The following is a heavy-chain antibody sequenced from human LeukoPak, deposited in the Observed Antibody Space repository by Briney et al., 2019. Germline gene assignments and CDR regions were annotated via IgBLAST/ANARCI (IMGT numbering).Heavy chain of an antibody. J-gene: IGHJ4*02. Sequence: GASVKVSCKASGGTFSSYAISWVRQAPGQGLEWMGGIIPIFGTANYAQKFQGRVTITTDESTSTAYMELSSLRSEDTAVYYCARARRSIAAAGTSRYFDYWGQGTLVTVSS. D-gene: IGHD6-13*01. CDR1: GGTFSSYA. CDR3: ARARRSIAAAGTSRYFDY. V-gene: IGHV1-69*05. CDR2: IIPIFGTA.